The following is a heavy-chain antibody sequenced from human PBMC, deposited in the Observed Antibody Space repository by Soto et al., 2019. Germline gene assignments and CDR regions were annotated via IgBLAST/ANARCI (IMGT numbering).Heavy chain of an antibody. V-gene: IGHV3-48*01. CDR3: ARGRSTDFAPDYYYMDV. Sequence: EVQLVESGGGLVQPGGSLRLSCAASGFTFSSYSMNWVRQAPGKGLEWVSYISSSSSTIYYADSVKGRFTISRDNAKNSLYLQMNSLRAEDTAVYYCARGRSTDFAPDYYYMDVGGKGTTVTVSS. CDR1: GFTFSSYS. CDR2: ISSSSSTI. J-gene: IGHJ6*03. D-gene: IGHD2-2*01.